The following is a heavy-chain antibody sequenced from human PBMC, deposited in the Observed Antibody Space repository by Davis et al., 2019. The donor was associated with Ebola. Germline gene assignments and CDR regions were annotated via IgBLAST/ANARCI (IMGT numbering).Heavy chain of an antibody. CDR2: ISYDGSNK. Sequence: GESLKISCAASGFTFSSYAMHWVRQAPGKGLEWVAVISYDGSNKYYADSVKGRFTISRDNSKNTLYLQMNSLRVADTAIYYCAIGPWIQDRGYWGHGTLLTVSS. CDR3: AIGPWIQDRGY. V-gene: IGHV3-30-3*01. D-gene: IGHD5-18*01. CDR1: GFTFSSYA. J-gene: IGHJ4*01.